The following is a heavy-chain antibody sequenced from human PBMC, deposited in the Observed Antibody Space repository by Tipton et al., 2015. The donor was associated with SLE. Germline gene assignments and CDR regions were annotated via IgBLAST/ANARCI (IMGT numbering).Heavy chain of an antibody. CDR2: IYHSGST. CDR1: GGSISSGGYS. CDR3: ARGDWYFDL. Sequence: LRLSCAVSGGSISSGGYSWSWIRQPPGKGLEWIGYIYHSGSTYYNPSLKSRVTISVDTSKNQFSLKLSSVTAADTAVYYCARGDWYFDLWGRGTLVTVSS. J-gene: IGHJ2*01. V-gene: IGHV4-30-2*01.